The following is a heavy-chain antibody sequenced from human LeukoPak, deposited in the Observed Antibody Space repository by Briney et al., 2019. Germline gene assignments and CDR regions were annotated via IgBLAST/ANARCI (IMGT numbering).Heavy chain of an antibody. CDR3: AAEFSNEQWLDWDY. CDR1: ADSISNYY. Sequence: SETLSPTCTVAADSISNYYWTWLRQPPGNGLEWIGYIYNSASTNYNTSLKSRVTISTDTSKNQCSLKLSSVPGEDTAVYYCAAEFSNEQWLDWDYWGQGTLVTVSS. V-gene: IGHV4-59*01. CDR2: IYNSAST. J-gene: IGHJ4*02. D-gene: IGHD6-19*01.